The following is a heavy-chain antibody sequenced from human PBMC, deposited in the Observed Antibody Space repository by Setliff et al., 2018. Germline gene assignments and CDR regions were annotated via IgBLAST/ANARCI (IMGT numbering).Heavy chain of an antibody. CDR3: ARVRRVVIAYYYYMDV. Sequence: PSETLSLTCAVYGGSFSGYYWSWIRQPPGKGLEWIGEINHSGSTNYSPSLKSRVTISVDTSKNQFSLKLSSVTAADTAVYYCARVRRVVIAYYYYMDVWGKGTTVTVSS. D-gene: IGHD2-21*01. CDR2: INHSGST. CDR1: GGSFSGYY. J-gene: IGHJ6*03. V-gene: IGHV4-34*01.